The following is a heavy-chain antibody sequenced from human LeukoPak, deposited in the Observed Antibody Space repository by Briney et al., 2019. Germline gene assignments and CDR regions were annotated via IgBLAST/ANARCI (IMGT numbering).Heavy chain of an antibody. CDR3: ARDYPYSYYMNV. CDR1: GFTFSSYG. CDR2: IRYDGSNK. Sequence: GGSLRLSCAASGFTFSSYGMHWVRQAPGKGLEWVAFIRYDGSNKYYADSVKGRFTISRDNSKNTLYLQMNSLRAEDTAVYYCARDYPYSYYMNVWGNGTTVTVSS. V-gene: IGHV3-30*02. J-gene: IGHJ6*03. D-gene: IGHD4-11*01.